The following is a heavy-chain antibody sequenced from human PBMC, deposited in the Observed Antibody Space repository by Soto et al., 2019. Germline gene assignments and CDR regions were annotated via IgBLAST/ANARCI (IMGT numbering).Heavy chain of an antibody. CDR2: IYYSGST. D-gene: IGHD6-19*01. CDR3: ARSYSSGWSHYFDY. V-gene: IGHV4-59*01. Sequence: SETLSLTCTVSGGSISSYYWSWIRQPPGKGLEWIGYIYYSGSTNYNPSLKSRVTISVDTSKNQFSLKLSSVTAADTAVYYCARSYSSGWSHYFDYWGQGTLVTVSS. CDR1: GGSISSYY. J-gene: IGHJ4*02.